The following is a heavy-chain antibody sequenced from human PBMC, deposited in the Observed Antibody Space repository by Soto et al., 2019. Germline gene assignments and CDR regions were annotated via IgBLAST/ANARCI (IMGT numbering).Heavy chain of an antibody. CDR2: IYPGDSDT. Sequence: GESLKISCKGSGYSFTSYWIGWVRQMPGKGLEWMGIIYPGDSDTRYSPSFQGQVTISADKSISTAYLQWSSLKASDTAMYYCARGFRYNWNDGDAFDIWGQGTMVTVSS. CDR1: GYSFTSYW. V-gene: IGHV5-51*01. J-gene: IGHJ3*02. D-gene: IGHD1-1*01. CDR3: ARGFRYNWNDGDAFDI.